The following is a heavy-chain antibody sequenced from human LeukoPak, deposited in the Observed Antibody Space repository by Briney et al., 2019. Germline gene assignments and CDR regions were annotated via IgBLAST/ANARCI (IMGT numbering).Heavy chain of an antibody. Sequence: SETLSLTCTVSGGSISSGRYYWSWIRQPAGKGLEWIGRIYTRGNTNYNPSLKSRVIISLDTSKNQFSLKLSSVTAADTAVYCCATQQGGFDYWGQGTLVTVSS. D-gene: IGHD3-16*01. V-gene: IGHV4-61*02. CDR3: ATQQGGFDY. J-gene: IGHJ4*02. CDR2: IYTRGNT. CDR1: GGSISSGRYY.